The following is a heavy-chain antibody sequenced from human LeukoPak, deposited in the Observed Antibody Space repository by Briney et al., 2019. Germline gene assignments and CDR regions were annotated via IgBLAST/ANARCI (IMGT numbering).Heavy chain of an antibody. CDR2: INPSGGST. CDR1: GYTFTNYY. V-gene: IGHV1-46*01. Sequence: ASVKVSCKASGYTFTNYYIHWVRQAPGQGLEWMGIINPSGGSTSYAQKFQGRVTMTRDMSTSTVYMELSSLRSEDTAVYYCARDRAYCSGGSCYDNWFDPWGQGTLVTVSS. CDR3: ARDRAYCSGGSCYDNWFDP. J-gene: IGHJ5*02. D-gene: IGHD2-15*01.